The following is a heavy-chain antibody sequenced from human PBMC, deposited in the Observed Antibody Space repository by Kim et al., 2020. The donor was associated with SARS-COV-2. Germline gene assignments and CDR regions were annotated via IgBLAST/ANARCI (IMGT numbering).Heavy chain of an antibody. D-gene: IGHD1-1*01. V-gene: IGHV3-20*03. Sequence: YIDSVKCLVTIARDNVKKFLYLQMNSLTAEDTAFYYCARDATSNWAYYFDYWGQGTLVTVSS. CDR3: ARDATSNWAYYFDY. J-gene: IGHJ4*02.